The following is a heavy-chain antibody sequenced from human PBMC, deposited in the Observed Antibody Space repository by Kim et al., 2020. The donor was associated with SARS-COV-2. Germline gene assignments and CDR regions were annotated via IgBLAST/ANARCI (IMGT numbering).Heavy chain of an antibody. CDR2: TS. CDR3: ATLDILTGFTY. V-gene: IGHV3-48*02. J-gene: IGHJ4*02. D-gene: IGHD3-9*01. Sequence: TSYYADSVKGRFSNSRDNAKNSLDLQMISLRDDDTAVYFCATLDILTGFTYWGQGTLVTVSS.